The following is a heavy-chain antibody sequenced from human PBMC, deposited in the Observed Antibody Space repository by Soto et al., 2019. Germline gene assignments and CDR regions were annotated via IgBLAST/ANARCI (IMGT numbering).Heavy chain of an antibody. Sequence: GGSLRLSCAASGFTFSSCAMGWVRQAPGKGPDWVSAIVGSGGTTFYADSVKGRFTISRDNSRNTLFLQMNSLRAEDTAVYYCAKYDDSGYPRAPFDYWGQGTLVTVSS. J-gene: IGHJ4*02. CDR1: GFTFSSCA. CDR3: AKYDDSGYPRAPFDY. D-gene: IGHD3-22*01. V-gene: IGHV3-23*01. CDR2: IVGSGGTT.